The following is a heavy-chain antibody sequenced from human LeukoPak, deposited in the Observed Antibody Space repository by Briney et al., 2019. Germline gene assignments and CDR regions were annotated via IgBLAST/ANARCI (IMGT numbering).Heavy chain of an antibody. CDR2: ICGSGGST. Sequence: GGSLRLSCAASGFTFSSYWMSWVRQAPGKGLEWVAGICGSGGSTNYADSVKGRFTISRDNRKNTLYLQMNSLRVEDTAVYFCAKRGVVIRVILVGFHKEAYYFDSWGQGALVTVSS. J-gene: IGHJ4*02. D-gene: IGHD3-22*01. V-gene: IGHV3-23*01. CDR3: AKRGVVIRVILVGFHKEAYYFDS. CDR1: GFTFSSYW.